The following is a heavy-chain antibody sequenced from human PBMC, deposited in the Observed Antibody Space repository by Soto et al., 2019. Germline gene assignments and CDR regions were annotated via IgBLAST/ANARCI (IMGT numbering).Heavy chain of an antibody. V-gene: IGHV4-61*01. Sequence: SETLSLTCTVSGGSVRSGRYYWSWIRQPPGKGLEWIGYVFYSGSTRYNPSLNSRVTISVDTSKNQFSLKLTSVTAADTAMYYCARVPLPSVVVADVYYFDYWGQGTLVTVSS. CDR2: VFYSGST. D-gene: IGHD6-19*01. J-gene: IGHJ4*02. CDR3: ARVPLPSVVVADVYYFDY. CDR1: GGSVRSGRYY.